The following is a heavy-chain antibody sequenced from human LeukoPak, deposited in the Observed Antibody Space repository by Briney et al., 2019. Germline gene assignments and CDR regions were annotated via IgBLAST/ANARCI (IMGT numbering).Heavy chain of an antibody. CDR1: GFTFSSYS. Sequence: GGSLRLSCAASGFTFSSYSMKWVRQAPGKGLEWVSSISSSSSYIYYADSVKGRFTISRDNAKNSLYLQMNSLRAEDTAVYYCASYSGSSPKTYYFDYWGQGTLVTVSS. J-gene: IGHJ4*02. CDR2: ISSSSSYI. CDR3: ASYSGSSPKTYYFDY. D-gene: IGHD1-26*01. V-gene: IGHV3-21*01.